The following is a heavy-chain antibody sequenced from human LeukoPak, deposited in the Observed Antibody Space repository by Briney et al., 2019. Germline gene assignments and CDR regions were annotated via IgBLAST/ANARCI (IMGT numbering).Heavy chain of an antibody. D-gene: IGHD3-22*01. Sequence: GGSLRLSCAASGFNFNNYAMSWVRQAPGKGLEWVSSISGNGGSTYYSDSVKGRLTFSRDNSKNTLFLQMNRLRAEDTAIYYCVKVYYYDSRGFYHFDYWGQGTRVTVSS. J-gene: IGHJ4*02. V-gene: IGHV3-23*01. CDR2: ISGNGGST. CDR1: GFNFNNYA. CDR3: VKVYYYDSRGFYHFDY.